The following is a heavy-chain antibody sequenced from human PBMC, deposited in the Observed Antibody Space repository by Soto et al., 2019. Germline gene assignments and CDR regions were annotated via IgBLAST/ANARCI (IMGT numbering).Heavy chain of an antibody. Sequence: QVQLVESGGGVVQPGRSLRLSCAASGFTFSSYGMHWVRQAPVKGLEWVAVISDDGSNKYYADSVKGRFTISRDNSKNTLYLQMNSLIAEDTAVYYCAKNYYYGEYWGQGTLVTVSS. V-gene: IGHV3-30*18. CDR2: ISDDGSNK. CDR1: GFTFSSYG. CDR3: AKNYYYGEY. D-gene: IGHD3-10*01. J-gene: IGHJ4*02.